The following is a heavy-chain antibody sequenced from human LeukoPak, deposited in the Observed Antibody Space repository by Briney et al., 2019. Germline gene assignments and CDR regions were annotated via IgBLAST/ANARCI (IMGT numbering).Heavy chain of an antibody. Sequence: SETLSLTCTVSGYSISSGYYWGWIRQPPGKGLEWIGSIYHSGSTYYNPSLKSRVTISVDTSKNQFSLKLSSVTAADTAVYYCTRGSIAYYYMDVWGKGTTVTVSS. CDR3: TRGSIAYYYMDV. J-gene: IGHJ6*03. D-gene: IGHD3-22*01. CDR2: IYHSGST. V-gene: IGHV4-38-2*02. CDR1: GYSISSGYY.